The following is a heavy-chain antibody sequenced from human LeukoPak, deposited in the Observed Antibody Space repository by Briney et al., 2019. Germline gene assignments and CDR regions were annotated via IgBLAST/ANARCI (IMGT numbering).Heavy chain of an antibody. CDR1: GLKFSIYA. D-gene: IGHD3-16*01. J-gene: IGHJ3*02. CDR2: IFGSGDTT. V-gene: IGHV3-23*01. Sequence: PGGSLRLSCAASGLKFSIYAMSWVRQAPGKGLQWVSTIFGSGDTTFYADSVKGRFTISRDNSKNTLYLQMNSLRAEDTAVYYCALRGGSDTFDAFDIWGRGTMVTVSP. CDR3: ALRGGSDTFDAFDI.